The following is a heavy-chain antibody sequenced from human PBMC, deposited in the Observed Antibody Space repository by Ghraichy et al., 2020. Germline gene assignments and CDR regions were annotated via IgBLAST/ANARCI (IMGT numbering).Heavy chain of an antibody. CDR3: AKSYTRSPAEY. CDR2: VTSGGST. Sequence: GGSLRLSCAASGFIFGRSAMTWVRQAPGKGLEWVAAVTSGGSTFYAVSVKGRFTISRDNSKNTLYLQMNSLRAEDTAVYYCAKSYTRSPAEYWGQGTRVTVTS. V-gene: IGHV3-23*01. CDR1: GFIFGRSA. J-gene: IGHJ4*02. D-gene: IGHD6-13*01.